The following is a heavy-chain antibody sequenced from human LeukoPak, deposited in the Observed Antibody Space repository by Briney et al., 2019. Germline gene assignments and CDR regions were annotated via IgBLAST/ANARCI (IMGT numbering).Heavy chain of an antibody. D-gene: IGHD1-26*01. CDR1: GFTFSSYW. V-gene: IGHV3-23*01. Sequence: PGGSLRLSCAASGFTFSSYWMHWVRQAPGKGLVWVSAISGSGGSTYYADSVKGRFTISRDNSKNILYLQMNSLRAEDTALYYCAKSYSGSYGNYFDYWGQGTLVIVSS. J-gene: IGHJ4*02. CDR3: AKSYSGSYGNYFDY. CDR2: ISGSGGST.